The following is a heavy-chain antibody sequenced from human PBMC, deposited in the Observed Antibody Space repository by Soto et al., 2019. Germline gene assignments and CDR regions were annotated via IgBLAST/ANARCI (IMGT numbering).Heavy chain of an antibody. V-gene: IGHV1-69*01. D-gene: IGHD6-6*01. CDR3: ARSGSSIAARHYWFDP. CDR2: IIPIFGTA. J-gene: IGHJ5*02. Sequence: QVQLVQSGAEVKKPGSSVKVSCKASGGTFSSYAISWVRQAPGQGLEGMGGIIPIFGTANYAQKFQGRVTITADESTSTAYMELSSLRSEDTAVYYCARSGSSIAARHYWFDPWGQGTLGTVSS. CDR1: GGTFSSYA.